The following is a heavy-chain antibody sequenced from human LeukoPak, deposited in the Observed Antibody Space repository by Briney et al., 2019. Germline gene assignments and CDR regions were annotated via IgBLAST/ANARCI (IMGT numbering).Heavy chain of an antibody. J-gene: IGHJ4*02. CDR3: ARGFSVDYGGNSGDDY. Sequence: GASVKVSCKASGYTFTSYDINWVRQATGQGLEWMGWMNPNSGNTGYAQKFQGRVTMTRNTSISTAYMELSSLRSEDTAVYYCARGFSVDYGGNSGDDYWGQGTLVTVSS. D-gene: IGHD4-23*01. CDR1: GYTFTSYD. V-gene: IGHV1-8*01. CDR2: MNPNSGNT.